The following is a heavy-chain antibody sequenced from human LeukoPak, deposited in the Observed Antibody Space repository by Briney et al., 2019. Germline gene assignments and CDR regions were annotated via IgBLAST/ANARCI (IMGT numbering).Heavy chain of an antibody. J-gene: IGHJ6*03. V-gene: IGHV4-59*01. D-gene: IGHD4-17*01. Sequence: PSETLSLTCTVSGGSISSYYWSWIRQPPGKGLEWIGYIYYSGSTNYNPSLKSRVTISVDTSKNQFSLKLSSVTAADTAVYYCARDAGTVTTYGDHYYYMDVWGKGTTDTVSS. CDR1: GGSISSYY. CDR3: ARDAGTVTTYGDHYYYMDV. CDR2: IYYSGST.